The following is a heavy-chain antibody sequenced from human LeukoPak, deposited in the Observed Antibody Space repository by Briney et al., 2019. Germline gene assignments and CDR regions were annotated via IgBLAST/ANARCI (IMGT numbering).Heavy chain of an antibody. V-gene: IGHV1-3*01. CDR3: ARLKYGSPQH. CDR1: GYAFTNYA. D-gene: IGHD1-26*01. Sequence: ASVKVSCKASGYAFTNYAMHWLRQAPGQRLEWVGWINAASGNTKYSQRLQGRITITRDTSANTVYMQMNSLRAGDTAIYYCARLKYGSPQHWGQGTLVTVSS. CDR2: INAASGNT. J-gene: IGHJ1*01.